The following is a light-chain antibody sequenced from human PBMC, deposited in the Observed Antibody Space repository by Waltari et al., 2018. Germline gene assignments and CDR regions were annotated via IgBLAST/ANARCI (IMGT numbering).Light chain of an antibody. CDR2: GNS. V-gene: IGLV1-40*01. J-gene: IGLJ2*01. CDR1: SSNIGAGYD. CDR3: QSYDSSLSGPVV. Sequence: QSVLTQPPSVSGAPGQRVTISCTGRSSNIGAGYDVPWYQHLPGTAPKLLIYGNSNRPSGVPDRFSGSKSGTSASLAITGLQAEDEADYYCQSYDSSLSGPVVFGGGTKLTVL.